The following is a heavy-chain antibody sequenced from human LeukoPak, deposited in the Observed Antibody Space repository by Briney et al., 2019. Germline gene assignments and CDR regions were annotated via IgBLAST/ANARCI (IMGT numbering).Heavy chain of an antibody. CDR3: ARDFTYYYDSSGYYYFDY. Sequence: ASVKVSCKASGYAFTDYYMHWVRQAPGQGLEWMGWINPNSGGTNYAQKFQGRVTMTRDTSISTAYMELSRLRFDDTAVYYCARDFTYYYDSSGYYYFDYWGQGTLVTVSS. V-gene: IGHV1-2*02. CDR1: GYAFTDYY. J-gene: IGHJ4*02. CDR2: INPNSGGT. D-gene: IGHD3-22*01.